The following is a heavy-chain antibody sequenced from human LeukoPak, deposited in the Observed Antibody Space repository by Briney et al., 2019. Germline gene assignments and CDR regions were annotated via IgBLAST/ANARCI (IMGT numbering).Heavy chain of an antibody. CDR2: SNAGNGNT. V-gene: IGHV1-3*02. J-gene: IGHJ5*02. CDR3: ARGYCSSTSLHTAMVIPQHWFDP. D-gene: IGHD2-2*01. Sequence: GASVKVSCKASGYTFTNYAMHWVRQAPGQRLEWMGWSNAGNGNTKYSQEFQGRVIITRDTSASTAYMELSSLKSEDTAVYYCARGYCSSTSLHTAMVIPQHWFDPWGQGTLVTVSS. CDR1: GYTFTNYA.